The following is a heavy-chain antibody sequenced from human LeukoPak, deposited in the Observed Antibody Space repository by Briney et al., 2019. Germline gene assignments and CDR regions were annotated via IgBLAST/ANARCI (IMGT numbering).Heavy chain of an antibody. CDR1: GFTFRSYS. CDR3: ARVAEAAAFDS. CDR2: ISSSSRYI. Sequence: GGSLRLSCAASGFTFRSYSMNWVRQAPGKGLEWVSSISSSSRYIYYADSMKGRFTISRDNSKNSLYLQMNSLRAVDTAVYYCARVAEAAAFDSWGQGTLVTVSS. D-gene: IGHD6-13*01. V-gene: IGHV3-21*06. J-gene: IGHJ4*02.